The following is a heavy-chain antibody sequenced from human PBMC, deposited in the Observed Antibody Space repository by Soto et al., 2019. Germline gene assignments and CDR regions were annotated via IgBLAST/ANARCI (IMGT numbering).Heavy chain of an antibody. CDR2: IKQDGNEK. J-gene: IGHJ4*02. CDR1: GFTFSSYW. CDR3: VRLPLLRYYFDY. Sequence: PGGSLRLSCAASGFTFSSYWMSWVRQAPGKGLERVANIKQDGNEKYYVDSVKGRFTISRDNAKNSLYLQMNSLRAEDTAVYYCVRLPLLRYYFDYWGQGTLVTVSS. V-gene: IGHV3-7*01.